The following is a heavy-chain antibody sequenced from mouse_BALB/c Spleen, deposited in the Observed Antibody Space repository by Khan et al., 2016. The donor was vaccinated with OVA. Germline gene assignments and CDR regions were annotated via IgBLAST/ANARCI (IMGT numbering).Heavy chain of an antibody. CDR1: GFTFIDYG. CDR2: ISSVAYSI. J-gene: IGHJ3*01. Sequence: EVELVESGGGLVQPGGSRKLSCVASGFTFIDYGMAWVRQTPGKGPEWIAFISSVAYSIYYADTVTGRFTISRENAKNTLYLEMSSLRSDDTAMYYCARGGFAYWGQGTLVTVSA. V-gene: IGHV5-15*02. CDR3: ARGGFAY.